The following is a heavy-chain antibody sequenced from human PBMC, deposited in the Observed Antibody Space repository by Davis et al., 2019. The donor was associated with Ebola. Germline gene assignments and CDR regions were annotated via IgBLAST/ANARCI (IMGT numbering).Heavy chain of an antibody. Sequence: PGGSLRLSCAASGFTFSSYSMNWVRQAPGKGLEWVSSISSSSSYIYYADSVKGRFTISRDNAKNSLYLQMNSLRAEDTAVYYCARVSERGSGYCSSTSCWGPGAFDIWGQGTMVTVSS. CDR1: GFTFSSYS. V-gene: IGHV3-21*01. D-gene: IGHD2-2*01. CDR2: ISSSSSYI. J-gene: IGHJ3*02. CDR3: ARVSERGSGYCSSTSCWGPGAFDI.